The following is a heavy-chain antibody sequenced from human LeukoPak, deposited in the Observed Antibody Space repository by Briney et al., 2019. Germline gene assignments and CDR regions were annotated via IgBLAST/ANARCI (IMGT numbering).Heavy chain of an antibody. V-gene: IGHV4-34*01. CDR1: GGSLSPYY. J-gene: IGHJ5*02. CDR3: ARGSPLGQNWFDP. Sequence: SQTLSLTCTVSGGSLSPYYWSWIRQPPGKGLEWIGEINHSGSTNYNPSLKSRVTMSVDTSKNQFSLKLSSVTAADTAVYYCARGSPLGQNWFDPWGQGTLVTVSS. CDR2: INHSGST.